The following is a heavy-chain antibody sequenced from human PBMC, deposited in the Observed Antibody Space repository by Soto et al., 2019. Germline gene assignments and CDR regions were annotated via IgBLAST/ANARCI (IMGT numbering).Heavy chain of an antibody. CDR1: GFTFSSYA. J-gene: IGHJ4*02. D-gene: IGHD3-16*02. CDR3: ARGDAYYDYVWGSYRYTGGLNDY. CDR2: ISYDGSNK. Sequence: QVQLVESGGGVVQPGRSLRLSCAASGFTFSSYAMHWVRQAPGKGLEWVAVISYDGSNKYYADSVKGRFTISRDNSKSTLYLQMNSLRAEDTAVYYCARGDAYYDYVWGSYRYTGGLNDYWGQGTLVTVSS. V-gene: IGHV3-30-3*01.